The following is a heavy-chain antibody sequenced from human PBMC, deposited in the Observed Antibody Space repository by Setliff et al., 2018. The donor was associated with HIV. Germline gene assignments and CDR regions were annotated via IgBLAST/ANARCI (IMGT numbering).Heavy chain of an antibody. V-gene: IGHV4-59*08. CDR3: ARRRSPPSGFYSRYYMDV. Sequence: SETVSLTCTVSGGFIGSFFWTWVRQSPGKGLHWIGHISYSGTTDYNPSLQSRVAISVDTSKNQFSLKLTSVTAADTAFYYCARRRSPPSGFYSRYYMDVWGKGTSVTVSS. CDR1: GGFIGSFF. J-gene: IGHJ6*03. CDR2: ISYSGTT. D-gene: IGHD3-22*01.